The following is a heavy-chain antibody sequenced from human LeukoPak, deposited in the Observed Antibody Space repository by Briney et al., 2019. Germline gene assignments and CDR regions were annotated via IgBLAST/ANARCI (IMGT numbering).Heavy chain of an antibody. V-gene: IGHV3-30*02. Sequence: GGSLRLSCAASGFTFSSYGMHWVRQAPGKGLEWVAFIRYDGSNKYYADSVKGRFTISRDNSKNRLYLQMNSLRAEDTAVYYCANGISGYCSSTSCLDAFDIWGQGTMVTVSS. D-gene: IGHD2-2*03. CDR2: IRYDGSNK. J-gene: IGHJ3*02. CDR1: GFTFSSYG. CDR3: ANGISGYCSSTSCLDAFDI.